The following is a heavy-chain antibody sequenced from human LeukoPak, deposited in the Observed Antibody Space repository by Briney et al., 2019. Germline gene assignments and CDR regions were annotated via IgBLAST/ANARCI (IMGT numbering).Heavy chain of an antibody. Sequence: PGRSLRLSCAASGFTFDDYAMHWVRQAPGKGLEWVSGISWNSGSIGYADSVKGRFTISRDKAKKSLYLDVNNLRAEDTASYYCAKGDCSSTRCFLDSWGQGTLLTVSS. CDR1: GFTFDDYA. V-gene: IGHV3-9*01. D-gene: IGHD2-2*01. CDR2: ISWNSGSI. J-gene: IGHJ4*02. CDR3: AKGDCSSTRCFLDS.